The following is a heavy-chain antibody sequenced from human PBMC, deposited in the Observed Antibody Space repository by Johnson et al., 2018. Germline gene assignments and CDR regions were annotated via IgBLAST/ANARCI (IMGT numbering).Heavy chain of an antibody. CDR2: INSDGSST. CDR3: AKDSITRGSWLPKMEHAFDI. D-gene: IGHD5-24*01. Sequence: VQLQESGGGLVQPGGSLRLSCAASGFTFSSYWMHWVRQAPGKGLVWVSRINSDGSSTSDADPVKGRFTISREHAKNTLYLQMNSLRAEDTAVYYCAKDSITRGSWLPKMEHAFDIWGQGTIVTVSS. J-gene: IGHJ3*02. CDR1: GFTFSSYW. V-gene: IGHV3-74*01.